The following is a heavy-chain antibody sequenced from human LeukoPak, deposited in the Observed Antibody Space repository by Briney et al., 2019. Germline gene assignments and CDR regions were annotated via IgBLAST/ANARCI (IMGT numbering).Heavy chain of an antibody. J-gene: IGHJ4*02. V-gene: IGHV3-7*03. D-gene: IGHD3-10*01. CDR1: GFTFSNYW. CDR2: IKQDGSEV. Sequence: VGSLRLSCVASGFTFSNYWMTCVCQAPGEGLEWVSSIKQDGSEVNYVDSVKGRFTFSRDNANKSMYLKMNSLRVENTAVYYCARDKTVGADTGSSFYYWGQGALVTVSS. CDR3: ARDKTVGADTGSSFYY.